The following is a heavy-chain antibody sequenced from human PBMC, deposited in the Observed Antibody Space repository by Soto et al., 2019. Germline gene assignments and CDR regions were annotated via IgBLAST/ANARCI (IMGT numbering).Heavy chain of an antibody. D-gene: IGHD2-2*01. V-gene: IGHV4-34*01. CDR3: GSLETRHYGMDV. CDR1: GGSFSSYY. J-gene: IGHJ6*02. Sequence: PSETLSLTCAVYGGSFSSYYWSWIRQPPGKGLEWIGEINHSGSTNYNPSLKSRATISVDTSKNQFSLKLSSVTAADPAVYYCGSLETRHYGMDVWGQGTTVTVSS. CDR2: INHSGST.